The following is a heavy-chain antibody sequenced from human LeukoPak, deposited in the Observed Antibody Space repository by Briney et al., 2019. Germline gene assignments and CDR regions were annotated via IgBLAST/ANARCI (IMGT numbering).Heavy chain of an antibody. D-gene: IGHD3-3*01. Sequence: ASVTVSCKASGYTFTSYYMHWVRQAPGQGFEWMGIINPSGGSTSYAQKFQGRVTMTRDTSTSTVYMELSSLRSEDTAVYYCARSFLEWLLYVDYWGQGTLVTVSS. CDR1: GYTFTSYY. V-gene: IGHV1-46*01. CDR2: INPSGGST. J-gene: IGHJ4*02. CDR3: ARSFLEWLLYVDY.